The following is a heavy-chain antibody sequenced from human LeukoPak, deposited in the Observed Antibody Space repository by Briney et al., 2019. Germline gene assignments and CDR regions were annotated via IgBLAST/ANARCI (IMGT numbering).Heavy chain of an antibody. D-gene: IGHD6-6*01. CDR2: VWDGGNEQ. CDR3: AREEYSTSFDY. CDR1: GFSFNSYI. V-gene: IGHV3-33*01. Sequence: GGSLRLSCAASGFSFNSYIMHWVRQAPDKGLEWVALVWDGGNEQYYADPVKGRFTISRDNSKNTLYLQMNSLRVEDTAVYYCAREEYSTSFDYWGQGTLVAVSP. J-gene: IGHJ4*02.